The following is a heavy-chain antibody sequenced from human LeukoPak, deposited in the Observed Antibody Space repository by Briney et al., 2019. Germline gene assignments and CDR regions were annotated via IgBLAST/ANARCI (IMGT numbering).Heavy chain of an antibody. CDR1: GFTFSSYA. CDR3: ARGAYYYDSSGEGGAFDI. V-gene: IGHV3-30-3*01. Sequence: GGSLRLSCAASGFTFSSYAMHWVRQAPGKGLEWVALISYDGSNKYYADSVKGRFTTSRDNSKNTLYLQMNNLRAEDTAVYYCARGAYYYDSSGEGGAFDIWGQGTMVTVSS. J-gene: IGHJ3*02. D-gene: IGHD3-22*01. CDR2: ISYDGSNK.